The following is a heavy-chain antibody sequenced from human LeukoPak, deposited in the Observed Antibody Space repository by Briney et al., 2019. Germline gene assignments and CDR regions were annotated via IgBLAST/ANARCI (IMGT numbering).Heavy chain of an antibody. CDR2: ISSSSSTI. D-gene: IGHD6-13*01. Sequence: PGGSLRLSCAASGFTFSSYSMNWVRQAPGKGLEWVSYISSSSSTIYYADSVKGRITISRDNAKNSLYLQMNSLRAEDTAVYYCARDGELAAAGTKDAFDIWGQGTMVTVSS. CDR1: GFTFSSYS. J-gene: IGHJ3*02. V-gene: IGHV3-48*04. CDR3: ARDGELAAAGTKDAFDI.